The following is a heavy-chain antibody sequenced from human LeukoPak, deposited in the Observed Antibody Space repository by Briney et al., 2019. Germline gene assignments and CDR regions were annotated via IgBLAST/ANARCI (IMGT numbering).Heavy chain of an antibody. V-gene: IGHV3-23*01. J-gene: IGHJ3*02. D-gene: IGHD6-19*01. CDR3: AKHTAFGGWSDAFDI. Sequence: HPGGSLRLSCTSSGFSISLYSMNWVRQAPGKGLEWVSDISGSGGSTYYADSVKGRFTISRDNSKNTLCLQMNSLRAEDTAVYYCAKHTAFGGWSDAFDIWGQGTMVTVSS. CDR2: ISGSGGST. CDR1: GFSISLYS.